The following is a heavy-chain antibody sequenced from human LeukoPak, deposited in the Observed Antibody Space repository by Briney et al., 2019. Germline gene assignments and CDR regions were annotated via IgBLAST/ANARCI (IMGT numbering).Heavy chain of an antibody. CDR3: ARGIRGDAFDI. CDR1: GGSISSGDYY. D-gene: IGHD3-10*01. CDR2: IYYSGST. Sequence: SETLSLTCTVSGGSISSGDYYWSWIRQPPGKGLEWIGYIYYSGSTYYNPSLKSRVTISVDTSKNQFSLKLSSVTAADTAVYYCARGIRGDAFDIWGQGTMVTVSS. J-gene: IGHJ3*02. V-gene: IGHV4-30-4*08.